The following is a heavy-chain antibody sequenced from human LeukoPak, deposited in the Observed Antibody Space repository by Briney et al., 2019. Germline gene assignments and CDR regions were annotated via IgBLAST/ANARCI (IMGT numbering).Heavy chain of an antibody. CDR2: LNPDSGYT. V-gene: IGHV1-8*01. CDR1: GYTFTSHD. D-gene: IGHD4-23*01. Sequence: ASVKVSCKASGYTFTSHDINWVRQATGQGLEWMGRLNPDSGYTGSAQKFQGRLTMTRVTSISTAYMELSSLRSEDTAVYYCARADGGNSPGYYYGLDVWGQGTTVTVSS. J-gene: IGHJ6*02. CDR3: ARADGGNSPGYYYGLDV.